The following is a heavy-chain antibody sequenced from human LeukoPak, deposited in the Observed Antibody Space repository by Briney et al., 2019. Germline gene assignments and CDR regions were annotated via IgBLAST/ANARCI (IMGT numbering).Heavy chain of an antibody. CDR3: VTESGWLFDY. Sequence: PGGSLRLSYAAAGFTFSDRYMSWIRLAPGKGMEWVAYISPDGQNIHYADSVKGRSTISRDNAKNSLFLQVNSLRAEDTAMYYCVTESGWLFDYWGQGTLVTVSS. CDR2: ISPDGQNI. V-gene: IGHV3-11*04. D-gene: IGHD5-12*01. CDR1: GFTFSDRY. J-gene: IGHJ4*02.